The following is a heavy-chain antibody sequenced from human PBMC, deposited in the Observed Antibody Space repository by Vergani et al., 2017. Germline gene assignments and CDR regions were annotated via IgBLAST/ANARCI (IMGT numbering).Heavy chain of an antibody. D-gene: IGHD4-11*01. V-gene: IGHV1-69*12. J-gene: IGHJ6*03. Sequence: QVQLVQSGAEVKKPGSSVKVSCIFSGSTVSWLRQAPGQGLEWMGGIIPIFGTANYAQKFQGRVTITADESTSTAYMELSSLRSEDTAVYYCARVEALQYKGYYYYYYMDVWGKGTTVTVSS. CDR3: ARVEALQYKGYYYYYYMDV. CDR1: FSGST. CDR2: IIPIFGTA.